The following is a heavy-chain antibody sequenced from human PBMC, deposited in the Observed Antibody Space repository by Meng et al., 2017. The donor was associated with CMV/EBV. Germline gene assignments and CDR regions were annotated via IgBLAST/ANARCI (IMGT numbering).Heavy chain of an antibody. CDR1: GFTFSDYY. Sequence: AGSLSLSCAASGFTFSDYYMSWIRQAPEKGLEWVSYISSSGSTIYYADSVKRRFTISREDAKDSLYLKMNSLRAEDTAVYYCAREGYYDFWSGYAYYYDYGMDVWGQGTTVTVSS. CDR3: AREGYYDFWSGYAYYYDYGMDV. J-gene: IGHJ6*02. D-gene: IGHD3-3*01. CDR2: ISSSGSTI. V-gene: IGHV3-11*04.